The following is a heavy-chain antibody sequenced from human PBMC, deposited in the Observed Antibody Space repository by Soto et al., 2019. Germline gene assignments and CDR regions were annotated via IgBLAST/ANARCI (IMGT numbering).Heavy chain of an antibody. CDR3: AKRSSSSTFDY. D-gene: IGHD6-6*01. CDR2: ISGSDDST. V-gene: IGHV3-23*01. CDR1: GFTFSSYA. J-gene: IGHJ4*02. Sequence: EVQLLESGGGLVQPGESLRLSCAASGFTFSSYAMSWVRQAPGKGLEWVSVISGSDDSTYYADSVKGRFTIARDNSTTTLYLQMNSLRAEDTAVDYCAKRSSSSTFDYWGQGTLVTVSS.